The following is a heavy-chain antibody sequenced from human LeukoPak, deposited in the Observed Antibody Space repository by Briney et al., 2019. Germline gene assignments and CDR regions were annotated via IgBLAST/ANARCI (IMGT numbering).Heavy chain of an antibody. CDR3: ARARSITTLFDP. CDR2: INPNTGGT. V-gene: IGHV1-2*02. CDR1: GYSFTGYY. J-gene: IGHJ5*02. D-gene: IGHD3-10*01. Sequence: ASVKVSCKASGYSFTGYYMFWVRQAPGQGLEWMGWINPNTGGTNYAQKFQGRVTKTRDTSISTAYMELSRLRSDDTAVYYCARARSITTLFDPWGQGTLVTVSS.